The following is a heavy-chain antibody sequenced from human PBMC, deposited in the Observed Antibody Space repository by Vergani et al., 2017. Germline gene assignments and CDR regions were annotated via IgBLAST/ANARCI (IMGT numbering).Heavy chain of an antibody. CDR2: ISSSSSTI. Sequence: EVQLVESGGGLVQPGGSLRLSCAASGFTFSSYSMNWVRQAPGKGLEWVSYISSSSSTIYYADSVKGPFTISRDNAKNSLYLQLNSLRAEDTAVYYCARAYSGSYFDYWGQGTLVTVSS. CDR3: ARAYSGSYFDY. J-gene: IGHJ4*02. D-gene: IGHD1-26*01. CDR1: GFTFSSYS. V-gene: IGHV3-48*01.